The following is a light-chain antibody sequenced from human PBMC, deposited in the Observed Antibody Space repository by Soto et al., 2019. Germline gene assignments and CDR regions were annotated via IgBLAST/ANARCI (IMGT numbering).Light chain of an antibody. Sequence: QSVPTQPASVSGSPGQSITISCTGTSSDFGGYNYVSWYQQHPGKAPKLVIYDVSNRPSGVSNRFSGSKSGSTASLTISGLQAEDEADYYCNSFTRPTIYVFGTGTKVTVL. CDR3: NSFTRPTIYV. J-gene: IGLJ1*01. CDR1: SSDFGGYNY. CDR2: DVS. V-gene: IGLV2-14*01.